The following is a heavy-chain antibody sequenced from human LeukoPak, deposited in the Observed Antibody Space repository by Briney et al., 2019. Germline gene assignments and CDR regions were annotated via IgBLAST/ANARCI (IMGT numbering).Heavy chain of an antibody. Sequence: PGGSLRLSCAASGFTFSSYWMSWVRQAPGKGLERVANIKQDGSEKYYVDSVKGRFTISRDNAKNSLYLQMNSLRAGDTAVYYCARDVDSSSWYYYYGMDVWGQGTTVTVSS. V-gene: IGHV3-7*01. D-gene: IGHD6-13*01. CDR3: ARDVDSSSWYYYYGMDV. J-gene: IGHJ6*02. CDR1: GFTFSSYW. CDR2: IKQDGSEK.